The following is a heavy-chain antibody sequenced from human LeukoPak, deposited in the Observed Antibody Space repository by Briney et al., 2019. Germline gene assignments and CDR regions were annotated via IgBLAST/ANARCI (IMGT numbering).Heavy chain of an antibody. CDR3: AREFMALHVVMVAAGWFAP. CDR1: GYTFTGYY. D-gene: IGHD2-15*01. V-gene: IGHV1-2*02. CDR2: INPNNGGT. J-gene: IGHJ5*02. Sequence: ASVKVSCKASGYTFTGYYMHWVRQAPGQGLEWMGWINPNNGGTNYAQKFQGRVTMTRDTSISTAYMELSRLRSDDTAVYYCAREFMALHVVMVAAGWFAPWGQGTLVTVSS.